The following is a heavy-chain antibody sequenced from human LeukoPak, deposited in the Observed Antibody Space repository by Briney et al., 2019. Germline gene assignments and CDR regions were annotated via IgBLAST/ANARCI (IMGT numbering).Heavy chain of an antibody. Sequence: GESLKISCKGSGYSFTSYWIGWVRQMPGKGLELMGIIYPGDSDTRYSPSFQGQVTISADKSISTAYLQWSSLKASDTAMYYCARAPDCSSTSCYYMDVWGKGTTVTVSS. CDR2: IYPGDSDT. J-gene: IGHJ6*03. CDR1: GYSFTSYW. CDR3: ARAPDCSSTSCYYMDV. D-gene: IGHD2-2*01. V-gene: IGHV5-51*01.